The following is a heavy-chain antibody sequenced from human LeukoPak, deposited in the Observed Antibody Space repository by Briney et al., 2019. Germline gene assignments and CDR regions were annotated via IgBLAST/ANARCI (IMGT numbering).Heavy chain of an antibody. CDR2: INHSGST. J-gene: IGHJ4*02. V-gene: IGHV4-34*01. CDR3: ARGSVRGAAAGPDLDY. Sequence: ETLSLTCAVYGGSFSGYYWSWIRQPPGKGLGGIGEINHSGSTNYNPSLKSRVTISVDTSKNQFSLKLTSVTAAGTAVYYCARGSVRGAAAGPDLDYWGQGTLVTVSS. D-gene: IGHD6-13*01. CDR1: GGSFSGYY.